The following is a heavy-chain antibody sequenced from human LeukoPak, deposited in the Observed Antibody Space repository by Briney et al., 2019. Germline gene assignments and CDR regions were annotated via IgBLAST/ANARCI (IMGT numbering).Heavy chain of an antibody. V-gene: IGHV1-2*02. CDR3: ARIAARDGYNYFDY. CDR1: GYTFTGYY. J-gene: IGHJ4*02. Sequence: ASVKVSCKASGYTFTGYYVHWVRQAPGQGLEWMGRINPKSGGTNYAQKFQDRVTVTRDTSISTAYMELSRLSSDDTAVYYCARIAARDGYNYFDYWGQGTQVTVSS. D-gene: IGHD5-24*01. CDR2: INPKSGGT.